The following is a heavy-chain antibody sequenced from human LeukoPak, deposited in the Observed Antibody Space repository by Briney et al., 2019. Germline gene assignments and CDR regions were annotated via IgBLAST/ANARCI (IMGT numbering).Heavy chain of an antibody. V-gene: IGHV1-18*01. J-gene: IGHJ3*02. Sequence: ASVKVSCKASGYTFSSYGINWVRQAPGQGLEWMGWISAYNGNTNFAQKLQGRVSMTTDTSTSTAYMELRSLRSDDTAVYYCARLHDSSGYYYPNDAFDIWGQGTMVTVSS. CDR2: ISAYNGNT. CDR3: ARLHDSSGYYYPNDAFDI. D-gene: IGHD3-22*01. CDR1: GYTFSSYG.